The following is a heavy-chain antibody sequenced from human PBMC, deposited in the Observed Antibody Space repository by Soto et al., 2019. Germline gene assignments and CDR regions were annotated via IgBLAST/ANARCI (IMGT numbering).Heavy chain of an antibody. D-gene: IGHD1-26*01. CDR2: IYHSGST. Sequence: QVQLQKSGPGLVNPSGTLSLTCAVSGGSISSSNWWRWVRQPPGKGLEWIGEIYHSGSTNYIPSLKSRVTISVDKSKNQVSLKLSSVTAADTAVYYCARVSGSYYYGMDVWGQGTTVTVSS. J-gene: IGHJ6*02. CDR1: GGSISSSNW. CDR3: ARVSGSYYYGMDV. V-gene: IGHV4-4*02.